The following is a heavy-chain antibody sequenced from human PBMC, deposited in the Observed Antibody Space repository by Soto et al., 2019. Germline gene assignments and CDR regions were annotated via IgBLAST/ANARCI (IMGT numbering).Heavy chain of an antibody. CDR2: IYHSGRT. D-gene: IGHD3-3*01. J-gene: IGHJ2*01. Sequence: QVQLQESGPGLVKPSGTLSLTCAVSGGSISSSNWWSWVRQPPGKGLEGIGEIYHSGRTNYSPSHETRLPMSVHKSRNHFWVKRSSVGAAGTAVYYCARVTTICGVAASSFFCSTNSYVDLWGGGTLVTVSS. V-gene: IGHV4-4*02. CDR1: GGSISSSNW. CDR3: ARVTTICGVAASSFFCSTNSYVDL.